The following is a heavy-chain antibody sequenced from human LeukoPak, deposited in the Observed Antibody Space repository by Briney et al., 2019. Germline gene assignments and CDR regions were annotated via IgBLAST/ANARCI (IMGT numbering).Heavy chain of an antibody. V-gene: IGHV3-23*01. CDR1: GFIFSSYA. D-gene: IGHD6-13*01. CDR2: ISGSGGST. Sequence: GGSLRLSCAASGFIFSSYAMSWVRQAPGKGLEWVSAISGSGGSTYYADSVKGRFTISRDNSKNTLYLQMNSLRAEDTAVYYCAKDSSSWFTPNWFDPWGQGTLVTVSS. J-gene: IGHJ5*02. CDR3: AKDSSSWFTPNWFDP.